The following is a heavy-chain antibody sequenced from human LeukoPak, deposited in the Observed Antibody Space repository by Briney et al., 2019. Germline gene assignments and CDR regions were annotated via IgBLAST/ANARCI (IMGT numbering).Heavy chain of an antibody. Sequence: SETLSLTCTVSGGSISSSSYYWGWIRQPPGKGLEWIGSIYYSGSTYYNPSLKSRVTISVDTSKNQFSLKLSPVTAADTAVYYCAREGYSYGSPYYYGMDVWGQGTTVTVSS. CDR2: IYYSGST. CDR3: AREGYSYGSPYYYGMDV. CDR1: GGSISSSSYY. D-gene: IGHD5-18*01. V-gene: IGHV4-39*07. J-gene: IGHJ6*02.